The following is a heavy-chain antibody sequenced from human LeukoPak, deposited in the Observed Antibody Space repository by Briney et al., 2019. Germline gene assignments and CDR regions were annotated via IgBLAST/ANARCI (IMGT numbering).Heavy chain of an antibody. CDR3: ARGITILKTFNRNYGMDA. J-gene: IGHJ6*02. V-gene: IGHV4-34*01. CDR2: INHSGST. D-gene: IGHD3-3*01. Sequence: SEALSLTCAVYGGSFSGYYWSWIRQPPGKGLEWIGEINHSGSTNYNPSLKSRVTISVDTSKNQFSLKLSSVTAADTAVYYCARGITILKTFNRNYGMDAWGQGTTVTVSS. CDR1: GGSFSGYY.